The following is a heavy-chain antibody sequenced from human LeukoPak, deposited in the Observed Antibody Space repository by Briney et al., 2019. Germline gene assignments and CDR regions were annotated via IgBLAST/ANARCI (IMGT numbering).Heavy chain of an antibody. CDR1: GLTFSSYG. D-gene: IGHD3-22*01. CDR2: IRYDGSNK. Sequence: PGGSLRLSCAASGLTFSSYGMHWVRQAPGKGLEWVAFIRYDGSNKYYADSVKGRFTISRDNAKNTLYLQMNSLRVEDTAVYYCARGSTMIRNALDIWGQGTMVTVSS. V-gene: IGHV3-30*02. J-gene: IGHJ3*02. CDR3: ARGSTMIRNALDI.